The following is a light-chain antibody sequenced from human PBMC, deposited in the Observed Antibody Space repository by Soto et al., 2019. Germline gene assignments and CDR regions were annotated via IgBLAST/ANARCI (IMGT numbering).Light chain of an antibody. Sequence: DIQMTQSPTALSASVGDRVTITCRASQDIRNFVAWYQQKPGKAPKLLIYAASTLQSVVTSRFSGSGSGTDFTLTINCLQPEDVATYSCPKYSSVPVFGPGTKVEIK. CDR2: AAS. J-gene: IGKJ3*01. CDR3: PKYSSVPV. CDR1: QDIRNF. V-gene: IGKV1-27*01.